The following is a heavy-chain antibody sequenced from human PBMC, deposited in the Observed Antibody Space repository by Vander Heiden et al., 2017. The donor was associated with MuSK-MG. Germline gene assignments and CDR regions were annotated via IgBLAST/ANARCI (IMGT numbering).Heavy chain of an antibody. V-gene: IGHV3-21*01. CDR1: GFTFSSYS. CDR3: ARGYCSGGSCYSDY. D-gene: IGHD2-15*01. CDR2: ISSSSSYI. J-gene: IGHJ4*02. Sequence: EVQLVESGGGLVKPGGSLRLSCAASGFTFSSYSMNWVRQAPGKGLEWVSSISSSSSYIYYADAVKGRFTISRDNAKNSLYLQMKRMRAEETAVYYFARGYCSGGSCYSDYWGQGTMVTVYS.